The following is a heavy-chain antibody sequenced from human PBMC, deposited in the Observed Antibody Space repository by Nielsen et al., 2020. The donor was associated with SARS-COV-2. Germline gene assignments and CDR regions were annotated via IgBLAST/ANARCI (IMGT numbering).Heavy chain of an antibody. J-gene: IGHJ4*02. CDR3: ARIGGNDFWSGYYY. D-gene: IGHD3-3*01. CDR2: ISSSSSYI. Sequence: GGSLRLSCAASGFTFSSYSMNWVRQAPGKGLEWVSSISSSSSYIYYADSVKGRFTISRDNAKNSLYLQMNSLRAEDTAVYYCARIGGNDFWSGYYYWGQGTLVTVSS. V-gene: IGHV3-21*01. CDR1: GFTFSSYS.